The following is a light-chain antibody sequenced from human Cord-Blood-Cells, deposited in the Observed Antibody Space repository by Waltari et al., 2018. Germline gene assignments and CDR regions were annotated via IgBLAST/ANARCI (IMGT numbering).Light chain of an antibody. V-gene: IGLV2-23*02. CDR3: CSYAGSYV. CDR1: SSDDGSYNL. CDR2: EVS. J-gene: IGLJ1*01. Sequence: QTALTQPAPVSGSPGQSITISCTGTSSDDGSYNLVSWYQQHPGKAPKLMIYEVSKRPSGVSNRFSGSKSGNTASLTISGLQAEDEADYYCCSYAGSYVFGTGTKVTVL.